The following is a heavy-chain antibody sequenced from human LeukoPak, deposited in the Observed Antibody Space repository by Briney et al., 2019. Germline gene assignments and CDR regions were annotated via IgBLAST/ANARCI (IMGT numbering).Heavy chain of an antibody. J-gene: IGHJ5*02. V-gene: IGHV5-51*01. CDR1: GYSFTSYW. D-gene: IGHD3-10*01. Sequence: GESLKISCKGSGYSFTSYWIGWVRQMPGKGLESMGIIYPGDSDTRYSPSFQGQVTISADKSISTAYLQWSSLKASDTAMYYCARLGAMVRGMENFNNWFDPWGQGTLVTVSS. CDR3: ARLGAMVRGMENFNNWFDP. CDR2: IYPGDSDT.